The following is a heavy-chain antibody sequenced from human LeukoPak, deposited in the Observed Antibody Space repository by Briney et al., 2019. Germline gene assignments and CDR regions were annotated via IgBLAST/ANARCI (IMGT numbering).Heavy chain of an antibody. J-gene: IGHJ4*02. CDR2: MNPNSGNT. CDR1: GYTFTSYD. Sequence: ASVKVSCKASGYTFTSYDINWVRQATGQGVEGMGWMNPNSGNTGYAQKFQGRVTMTRNTSISTAYMELSSLRSEDTAVYYCARADYYDSSRYYDYWGQGTLVTVSS. D-gene: IGHD3-22*01. CDR3: ARADYYDSSRYYDY. V-gene: IGHV1-8*01.